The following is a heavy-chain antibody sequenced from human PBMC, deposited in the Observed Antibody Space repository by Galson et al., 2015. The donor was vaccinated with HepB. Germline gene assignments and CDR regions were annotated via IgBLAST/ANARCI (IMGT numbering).Heavy chain of an antibody. J-gene: IGHJ4*02. Sequence: SVKVSCKASGYTFTSYYLHWVRPAPGQGLEWMGIINPSGGSTSYAQKLQGRVTMTRDTSTSTVYMELSSLRSEGTAVYYCARGSWRGSGSYSTYFDYWGQGTLVTVSS. CDR3: ARGSWRGSGSYSTYFDY. CDR2: INPSGGST. D-gene: IGHD3-10*01. V-gene: IGHV1-46*04. CDR1: GYTFTSYY.